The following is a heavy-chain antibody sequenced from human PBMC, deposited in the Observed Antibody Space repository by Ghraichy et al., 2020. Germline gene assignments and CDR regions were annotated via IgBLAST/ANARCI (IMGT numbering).Heavy chain of an antibody. Sequence: GESLNISCAASGLSFSDTWVSWVRQAPGKGLEWVGRLKSKSDGGTTDYAAPVKGRFTISGDDSKNTLYLQMISLKTEDTAVYYCTTKNYDCWGYSGMDVWGQGTTVTVSS. D-gene: IGHD3-3*01. V-gene: IGHV3-15*01. J-gene: IGHJ6*02. CDR1: GLSFSDTW. CDR2: LKSKSDGGTT. CDR3: TTKNYDCWGYSGMDV.